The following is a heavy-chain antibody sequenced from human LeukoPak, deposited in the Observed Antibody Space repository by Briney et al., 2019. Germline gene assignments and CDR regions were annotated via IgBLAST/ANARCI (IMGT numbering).Heavy chain of an antibody. Sequence: PGGSLRLSCAASGFTFSSYSMNWVRQAPGKGLEWVSAISGSGGSTYYADSVKGRFTISRDNAKNTLYLQMNSLRAEDTAVYYCAREVRANYFAYWGQGTLVTVSS. CDR1: GFTFSSYS. CDR3: AREVRANYFAY. CDR2: ISGSGGST. V-gene: IGHV3-21*01. J-gene: IGHJ4*02. D-gene: IGHD1-26*01.